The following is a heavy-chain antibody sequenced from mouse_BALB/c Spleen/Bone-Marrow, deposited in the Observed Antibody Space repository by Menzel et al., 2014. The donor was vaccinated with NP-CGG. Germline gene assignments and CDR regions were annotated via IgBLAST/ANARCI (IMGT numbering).Heavy chain of an antibody. Sequence: EVKLVESGPELVKPGASVKISCKASGYTFTDYNMHWVKQSHGKSLEWIGYIYPYNGGTGYNQRFKSKGTLTEENSSSTAYMELRSLTSEDSAVNYCARLGRDYWGQGTTVTSSS. D-gene: IGHD4-1*01. V-gene: IGHV1S29*02. J-gene: IGHJ2*01. CDR1: GYTFTDYN. CDR2: IYPYNGGT. CDR3: ARLGRDY.